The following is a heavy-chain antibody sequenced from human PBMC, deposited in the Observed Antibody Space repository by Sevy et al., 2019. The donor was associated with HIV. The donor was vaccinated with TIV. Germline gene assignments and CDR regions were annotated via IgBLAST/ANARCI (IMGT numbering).Heavy chain of an antibody. J-gene: IGHJ5*02. Sequence: ASVKVSCKASGYTFTGYYMHWVRQAPGQGLEWMGWINPNSGGTNYAQKFQGRVTMTRDTSISTAYMELSRLRSDDTAVYYCARDVREGYCSSTSCSTYNWFDPWGQGTLVTVSS. D-gene: IGHD2-2*01. V-gene: IGHV1-2*02. CDR3: ARDVREGYCSSTSCSTYNWFDP. CDR2: INPNSGGT. CDR1: GYTFTGYY.